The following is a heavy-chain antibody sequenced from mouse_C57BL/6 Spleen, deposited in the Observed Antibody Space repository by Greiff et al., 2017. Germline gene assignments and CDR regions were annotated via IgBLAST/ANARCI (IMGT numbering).Heavy chain of an antibody. CDR2: IWGDGST. V-gene: IGHV2-3*01. J-gene: IGHJ4*01. CDR1: GFSLTSYG. D-gene: IGHD2-1*01. Sequence: QVQLQQSGPGLVAPSPSLSITCTVPGFSLTSYGVSWVRQPPGKGLEWLGVIWGDGSTNYHSALISRLSISKDNSKSQVFLKLNSLQTDDTATYYCAKPTGGNYPYYYAMDYWGQGTSVTVSS. CDR3: AKPTGGNYPYYYAMDY.